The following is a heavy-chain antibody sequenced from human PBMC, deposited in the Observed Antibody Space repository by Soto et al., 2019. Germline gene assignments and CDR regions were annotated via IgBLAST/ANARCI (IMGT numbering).Heavy chain of an antibody. D-gene: IGHD1-26*01. CDR2: IYYSGST. V-gene: IGHV4-31*03. CDR1: GGSISSGGYY. J-gene: IGHJ4*02. Sequence: QVQLQESGPGLVKPSQSLSLTCTVSGGSISSGGYYWSWIRQHPGKGLEWIGYIYYSGSTYYNPSLKSRVTPSVDPSKHQFSLKLSSVTAADTAVYYCAREGGIVGATAADYWGQGTLVTVSS. CDR3: AREGGIVGATAADY.